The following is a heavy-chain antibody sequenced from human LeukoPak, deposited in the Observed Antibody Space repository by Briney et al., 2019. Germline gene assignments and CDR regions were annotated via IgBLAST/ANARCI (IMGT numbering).Heavy chain of an antibody. CDR1: GYSLTELS. CDR3: ATGPTMPEPDTSPGLLDF. V-gene: IGHV1-24*01. CDR2: VDPESGGA. D-gene: IGHD2-2*01. J-gene: IGHJ4*02. Sequence: ASVKVSCKVSGYSLTELSTHWVRRAPGKGLEWMGGVDPESGGAMYAQKLQGRVTMTEDTSTDTAYMELNSLTSDDTAVYYCATGPTMPEPDTSPGLLDFWGQGTLVTVSS.